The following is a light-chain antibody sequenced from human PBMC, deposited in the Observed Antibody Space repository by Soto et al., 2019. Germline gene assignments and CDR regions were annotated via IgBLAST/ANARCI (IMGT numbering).Light chain of an antibody. CDR2: DAS. J-gene: IGKJ5*01. Sequence: IVSTRSQSHLAVSPCYLSALFAGASQSVSSSYLAWYQQKPGLAPRLLIYDASRRATGIPDRFSGSGSGTDFTLTISRLEPEDFAVYYCQQYGSSITFGQGTRLEIK. CDR1: QSVSSSY. CDR3: QQYGSSIT. V-gene: IGKV3D-20*01.